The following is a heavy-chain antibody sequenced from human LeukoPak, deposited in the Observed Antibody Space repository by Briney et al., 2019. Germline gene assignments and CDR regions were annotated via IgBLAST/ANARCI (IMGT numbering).Heavy chain of an antibody. CDR1: GGSISGYY. Sequence: SESLSLTCTVSGGSISGYYWSWIRQSPGKGLEWIAYVYSSGSSNYNPSLYSRVTISLDTSKNQFSLKLSSVTAADTAVYFCARSGTRSGGAFDIWGQGTLVTVSS. J-gene: IGHJ3*02. CDR2: VYSSGSS. V-gene: IGHV4-59*08. D-gene: IGHD4-23*01. CDR3: ARSGTRSGGAFDI.